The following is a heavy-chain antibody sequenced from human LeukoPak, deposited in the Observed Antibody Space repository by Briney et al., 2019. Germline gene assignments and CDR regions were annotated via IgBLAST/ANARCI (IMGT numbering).Heavy chain of an antibody. Sequence: GGSLRLSCAASGFTFSSYAIHWVRQAPGKGLEWVAVISYDGINKYYADSVKGRFTISRDNSKNTLCLQMNSLRAEDTAVYYCAKDPTTYYYYHMDVWGKGTTVTVSS. CDR2: ISYDGINK. CDR1: GFTFSSYA. D-gene: IGHD1-1*01. CDR3: AKDPTTYYYYHMDV. J-gene: IGHJ6*03. V-gene: IGHV3-30*04.